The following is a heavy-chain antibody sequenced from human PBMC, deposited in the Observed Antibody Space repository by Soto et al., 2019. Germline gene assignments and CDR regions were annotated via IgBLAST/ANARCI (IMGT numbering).Heavy chain of an antibody. CDR3: ARGGYCSGGSCYLLPYH. CDR1: GGSISSGGYY. V-gene: IGHV4-31*03. J-gene: IGHJ4*02. Sequence: QVQLQESGPGLVKPSQTLSLTCTVSGGSISSGGYYWSWIRQHPGKGLEWIGYIYYGGSTSYNPSLKSRVTISGDTSKNQFSLKLSSVTAADTAVYYCARGGYCSGGSCYLLPYHWGQGTLVTVSS. CDR2: IYYGGST. D-gene: IGHD2-15*01.